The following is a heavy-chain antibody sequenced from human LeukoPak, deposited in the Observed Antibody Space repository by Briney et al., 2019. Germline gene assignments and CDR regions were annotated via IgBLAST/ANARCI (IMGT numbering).Heavy chain of an antibody. V-gene: IGHV3-48*03. CDR3: ARAAENYGGRFDS. CDR1: GFTFSNYE. J-gene: IGHJ4*02. D-gene: IGHD3-16*01. CDR2: ISRSGSTI. Sequence: PGGSLRLSCAASGFTFSNYEMNWVRQAPGKGLEWVSYISRSGSTIYYADSVKGRFTISRDNAKNSLYLQMNSLRAEDTAVYYCARAAENYGGRFDSWGQGTLVTVSS.